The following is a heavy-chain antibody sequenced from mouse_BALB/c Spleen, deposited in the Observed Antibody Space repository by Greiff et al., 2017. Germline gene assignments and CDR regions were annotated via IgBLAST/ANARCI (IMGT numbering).Heavy chain of an antibody. CDR3: ARPHDYYFDY. V-gene: IGHV5-6*01. D-gene: IGHD2-4*01. CDR2: ISSGGSYT. Sequence: EVQVVESGGDLVKPGGSLKLSCAASGFTFSSYGMSWVRQTPDKRLEWVATISSGGSYTYYPDSVKGRFTISRDNAKNTLYLQMSSLKSEDTAMYYCARPHDYYFDYWGQGTTLTVSS. CDR1: GFTFSSYG. J-gene: IGHJ2*01.